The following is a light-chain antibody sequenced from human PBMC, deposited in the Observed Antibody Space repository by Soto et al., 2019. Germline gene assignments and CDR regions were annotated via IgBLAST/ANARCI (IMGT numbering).Light chain of an antibody. Sequence: IQMTQSPSSLSASVGDRVTITCQASQDITTSLSWYQQKPGQAPKILLFDSSNLETGVPSRFSGSGSGTDFTFTISSLQPEDIATYYCQQYDNLPRTFGQGTKVDI. CDR3: QQYDNLPRT. J-gene: IGKJ1*01. V-gene: IGKV1-33*01. CDR1: QDITTS. CDR2: DSS.